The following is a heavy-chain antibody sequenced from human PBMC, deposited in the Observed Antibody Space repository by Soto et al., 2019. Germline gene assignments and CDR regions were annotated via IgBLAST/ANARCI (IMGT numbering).Heavy chain of an antibody. CDR3: ARACGGDCYSAGNYFDY. J-gene: IGHJ4*02. V-gene: IGHV4-38-2*01. Sequence: LSLTCAVSGYSISSGYYWGWIRQPPGKGLEWIGSIYHSGSTYYNPSLKSRVTISVDTSKNQFSLKLSSVTAADTAVYYCARACGGDCYSAGNYFDYWGQGTLVTVSS. D-gene: IGHD2-21*02. CDR1: GYSISSGYY. CDR2: IYHSGST.